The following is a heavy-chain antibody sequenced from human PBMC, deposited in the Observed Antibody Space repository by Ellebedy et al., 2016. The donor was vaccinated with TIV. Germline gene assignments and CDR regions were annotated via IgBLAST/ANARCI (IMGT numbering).Heavy chain of an antibody. J-gene: IGHJ4*02. CDR3: ARQTTTGRDDY. CDR2: IYYSGST. CDR1: GGSISSSSYY. Sequence: SETLSLTCTVSGGSISSSSYYWGWIRQPPGKGLEWIGSIYYSGSTYYNPSLKSRVTISVDTSKNQFSLKLSSVTAADTAVYYCARQTTTGRDDYWGQGTLVTVSS. V-gene: IGHV4-39*01. D-gene: IGHD4-17*01.